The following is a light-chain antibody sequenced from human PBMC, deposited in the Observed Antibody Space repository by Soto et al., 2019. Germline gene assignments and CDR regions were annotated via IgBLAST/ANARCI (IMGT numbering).Light chain of an antibody. V-gene: IGLV2-14*01. CDR3: SSYTRSSPR. CDR1: SSDVGDSDY. Sequence: QSVLTQPASVSGSPGQSITISCTGTSSDVGDSDYVSWYQQHPGKAPKLMIYEVSNRPSGVSNRFSGSKSGNTASLTISGLQAEDEADYYCSSYTRSSPRFGGGTKVTVL. J-gene: IGLJ3*02. CDR2: EVS.